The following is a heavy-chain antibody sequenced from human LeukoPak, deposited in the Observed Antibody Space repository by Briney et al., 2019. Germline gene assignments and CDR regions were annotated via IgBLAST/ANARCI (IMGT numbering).Heavy chain of an antibody. J-gene: IGHJ4*02. CDR2: FSYSGST. V-gene: IGHV4-59*08. Sequence: PSETLSLTCTVSGGSITNYYWSWIRQPPGKGLEWIGYFSYSGSTTYNPSLKSRVTISVDTSKNQFSLKLSSVTAADTAVYYCARNKGGSGSYYNPHFDDWGQGTLVTVSS. D-gene: IGHD3-10*01. CDR1: GGSITNYY. CDR3: ARNKGGSGSYYNPHFDD.